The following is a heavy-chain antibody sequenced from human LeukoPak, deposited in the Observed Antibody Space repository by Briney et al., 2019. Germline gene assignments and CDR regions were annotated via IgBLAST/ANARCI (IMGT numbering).Heavy chain of an antibody. V-gene: IGHV1-69*13. CDR1: GGTFSNYG. J-gene: IGHJ4*02. CDR3: ARQRRGSYNDYSEGDY. Sequence: SVKVSCKASGGTFSNYGISWVRQAPGQGLEWMGGVIPIFGTANHAQKFQGRVTITADESTSTAYMELSSLTSEDTAVYYCARQRRGSYNDYSEGDYWGQGTLVTVSS. CDR2: VIPIFGTA. D-gene: IGHD4-11*01.